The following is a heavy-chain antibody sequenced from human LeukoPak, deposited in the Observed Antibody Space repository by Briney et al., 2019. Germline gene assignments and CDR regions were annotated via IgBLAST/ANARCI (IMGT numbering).Heavy chain of an antibody. CDR2: INHSGST. J-gene: IGHJ4*02. CDR3: ARGRWAGNQFDY. D-gene: IGHD1-14*01. CDR1: GVSFSGYY. Sequence: SETLSLTCAVYGVSFSGYYWSWIRQPPGKGLEWIGEINHSGSTNYNPSLKSRVTISVDTSKNQFSLKPSSVTAADTAVYYCARGRWAGNQFDYWGQGTLVTVSS. V-gene: IGHV4-34*01.